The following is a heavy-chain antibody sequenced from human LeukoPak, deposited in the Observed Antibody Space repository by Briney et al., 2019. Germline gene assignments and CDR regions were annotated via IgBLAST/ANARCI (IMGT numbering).Heavy chain of an antibody. CDR3: ARIGVGATTNWFDP. CDR1: GFTFSSYW. V-gene: IGHV3-21*01. D-gene: IGHD1-26*01. Sequence: GGSLRLSCAASGFTFSSYWMHWVRQAPGKGLEWVSSISSSSSYIYYADSVKGRFTISRDNAKNSLYLQMNSLRAEDTAVYYCARIGVGATTNWFDPWGQGTLVTVSS. CDR2: ISSSSSYI. J-gene: IGHJ5*02.